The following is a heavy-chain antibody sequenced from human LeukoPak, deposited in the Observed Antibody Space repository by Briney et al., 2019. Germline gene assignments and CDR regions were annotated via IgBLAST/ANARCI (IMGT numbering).Heavy chain of an antibody. CDR1: GYSFTSYW. Sequence: GESLKISCKGSGYSFTSYWIGWVRQMPGKGLEWMAIIYPGDSDTRYSPSFQGQVTISADKSISTAYLQWSSLKASDTAMYFCARKRAAANTEVDYWGQGTLVTVSS. J-gene: IGHJ4*02. CDR2: IYPGDSDT. V-gene: IGHV5-51*01. CDR3: ARKRAAANTEVDY. D-gene: IGHD6-13*01.